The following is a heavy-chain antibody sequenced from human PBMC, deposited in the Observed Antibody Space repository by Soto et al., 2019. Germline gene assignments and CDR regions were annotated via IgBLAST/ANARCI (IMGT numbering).Heavy chain of an antibody. D-gene: IGHD3-16*01. CDR1: GFTFDDYA. V-gene: IGHV3-9*01. Sequence: PGGSLRLSCAASGFTFDDYAMHWVRQPPGKGLEWVSSISWNSGSIGYADSVKGRFTISRDNVKNSLYLQMNSLRPEDTALYYCVESEQVWGWFDRWGQGTLVTVSS. CDR3: VESEQVWGWFDR. CDR2: ISWNSGSI. J-gene: IGHJ5*02.